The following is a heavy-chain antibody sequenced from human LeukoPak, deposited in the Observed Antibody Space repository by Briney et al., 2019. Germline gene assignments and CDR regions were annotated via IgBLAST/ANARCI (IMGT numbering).Heavy chain of an antibody. CDR2: IIPIFGTA. CDR1: GGTFSSYA. J-gene: IGHJ5*02. V-gene: IGHV1-69*06. D-gene: IGHD5-24*01. Sequence: SVKVSCKASGGTFSSYAISWVRQAPGQGLEWMGGIIPIFGTANYAQKFKGRVTITADTFTRRAYVELSSLRSEDTRVYNCAGAGRDGYNPWGQGTLVTVSS. CDR3: AGAGRDGYNP.